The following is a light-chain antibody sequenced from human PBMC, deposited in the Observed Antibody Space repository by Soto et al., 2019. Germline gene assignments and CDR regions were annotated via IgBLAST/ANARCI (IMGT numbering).Light chain of an antibody. Sequence: DIQMTQSPSTLSASVGDRVTITCRASQSINSWLAWYQQKPGKAPKLLIYQASTLESGVPSRFSGSGSATEFALTISSLQPDDSASYFCRQYESYSPYTFGQGTKLEIK. J-gene: IGKJ2*01. V-gene: IGKV1-5*03. CDR2: QAS. CDR1: QSINSW. CDR3: RQYESYSPYT.